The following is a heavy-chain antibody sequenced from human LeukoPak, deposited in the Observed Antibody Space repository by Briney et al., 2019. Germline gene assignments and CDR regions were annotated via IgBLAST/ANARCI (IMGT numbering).Heavy chain of an antibody. CDR2: ISSSSSYI. Sequence: GGSLRLSCAASGFTFNGYEMNWVRQAPGKGLEWVSSISSSSSYIYYADSVKGRFTISRDNAKNSVYLQMTSLRAEDTAVYYCARVAMVAATVDYWGQGTRVTVPS. D-gene: IGHD2-15*01. V-gene: IGHV3-21*01. CDR1: GFTFNGYE. CDR3: ARVAMVAATVDY. J-gene: IGHJ4*02.